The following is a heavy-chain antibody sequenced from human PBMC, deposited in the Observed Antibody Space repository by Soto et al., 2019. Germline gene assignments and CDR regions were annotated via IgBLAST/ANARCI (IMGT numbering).Heavy chain of an antibody. CDR3: VILIGNSWLDS. CDR2: TYYRSRWYF. D-gene: IGHD3-22*01. J-gene: IGHJ5*01. CDR1: GDSVSTNTAT. Sequence: QVQLQQSGPGLVKPSQTLSLTCDISGDSVSTNTATWDWIRQSPSRGLEWLGRTYYRSRWYFDYAVSVKSPITISPDISKNQISLQLTSVTPDDTAIYYCVILIGNSWLDSWGQGTLVTVSS. V-gene: IGHV6-1*01.